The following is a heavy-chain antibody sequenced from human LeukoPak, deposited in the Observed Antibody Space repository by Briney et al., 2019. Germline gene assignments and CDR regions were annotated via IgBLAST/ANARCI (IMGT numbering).Heavy chain of an antibody. J-gene: IGHJ4*02. Sequence: PSETLTLTCTVSGGSISSGSYYWSWIRQPAGKGLEWIGHIYTSGSTNYNPSLKSRVTISLDTSKNQFSLKLSSVTAADTAVYYCARLVRRLQRLKIGRDSDYAPAYYFDSWGQGTLVTVSS. V-gene: IGHV4-61*09. CDR3: ARLVRRLQRLKIGRDSDYAPAYYFDS. CDR2: IYTSGST. CDR1: GGSISSGSYY. D-gene: IGHD5-12*01.